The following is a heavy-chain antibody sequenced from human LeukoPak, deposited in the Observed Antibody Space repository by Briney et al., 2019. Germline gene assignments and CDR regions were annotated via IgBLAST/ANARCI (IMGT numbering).Heavy chain of an antibody. V-gene: IGHV3-7*01. Sequence: GGSLRLSCAASGFTFSSYWMSWVRQAPGKGLEWVANIKQDGSEKYYVDSVKGRFTISRDNAKNSLYLQMNSLRAEDTAVYYCARDMRSPQYYYDSSGNDAFDIWGQGTMVTVSS. CDR2: IKQDGSEK. J-gene: IGHJ3*02. CDR1: GFTFSSYW. D-gene: IGHD3-22*01. CDR3: ARDMRSPQYYYDSSGNDAFDI.